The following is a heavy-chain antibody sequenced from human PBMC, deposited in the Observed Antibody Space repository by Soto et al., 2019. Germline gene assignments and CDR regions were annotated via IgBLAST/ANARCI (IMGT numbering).Heavy chain of an antibody. J-gene: IGHJ3*02. CDR3: VRDAYILDAFDI. D-gene: IGHD3-16*01. Sequence: DVQLVESGGGLVKPGGSLRLSCAASGFNFITFSMNWVRQAPGKGLEWVSAISASSSSIYYAESVKGRFTVSRDNAKNSLYLQMNTLTAEDTALYYCVRDAYILDAFDIWGQGTTVTVSS. V-gene: IGHV3-21*01. CDR2: ISASSSSI. CDR1: GFNFITFS.